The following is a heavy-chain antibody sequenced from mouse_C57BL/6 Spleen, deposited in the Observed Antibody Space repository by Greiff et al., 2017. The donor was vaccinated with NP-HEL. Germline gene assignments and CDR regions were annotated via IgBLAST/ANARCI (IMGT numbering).Heavy chain of an antibody. CDR3: ARSRGSPSYSYY. D-gene: IGHD1-1*02. Sequence: QVQLQQSGAELVRPGASVKLSCKASGYTFTDYYINWVKQRPGQGLEWIARIYPGSGNTYYNEKFKGKATLTAEKSSSTAYMQLSSLTSEDSAVYFCARSRGSPSYSYYWGQGTTLTVSS. J-gene: IGHJ2*01. V-gene: IGHV1-76*01. CDR1: GYTFTDYY. CDR2: IYPGSGNT.